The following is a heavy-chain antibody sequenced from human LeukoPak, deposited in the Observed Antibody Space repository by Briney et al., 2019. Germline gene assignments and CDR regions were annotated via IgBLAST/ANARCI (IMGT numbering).Heavy chain of an antibody. V-gene: IGHV3-23*01. Sequence: PGGSLRLSCAASGFSFSNYGMSWVRQAPGKGLEWVSGISGSGGSTYHAASVKSRFTISRDNSTNTLYLQMNTLRAEDTAVYYCAKIGRRYDFWTGYYEEEVDYMDVWGKGTTVTISS. J-gene: IGHJ6*03. CDR3: AKIGRRYDFWTGYYEEEVDYMDV. D-gene: IGHD3-3*01. CDR2: ISGSGGST. CDR1: GFSFSNYG.